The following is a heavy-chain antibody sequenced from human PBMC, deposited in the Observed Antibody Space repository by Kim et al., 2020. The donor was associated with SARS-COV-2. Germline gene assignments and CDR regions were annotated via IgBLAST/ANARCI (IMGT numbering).Heavy chain of an antibody. Sequence: GGSLRLSCAASGFTFSSYSMNWVRQAPGKGLEWVSYISSSSSTIYYVDSVKGRFTISRDNAKNSLYLQMNSLRAEDTAVYYCARERLTVGCSRPCHVDY. V-gene: IGHV3-48*04. D-gene: IGHD6-13*01. CDR3: ARERLTVGCSRPCHVDY. CDR2: ISSSSSTI. J-gene: IGHJ4*01. CDR1: GFTFSSYS.